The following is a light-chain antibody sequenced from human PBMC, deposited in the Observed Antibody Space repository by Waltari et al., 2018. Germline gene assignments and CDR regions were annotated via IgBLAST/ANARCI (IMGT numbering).Light chain of an antibody. V-gene: IGKV4-1*01. J-gene: IGKJ1*01. Sequence: DIVMTQSPDSLAVSLGERATINCKSSQSVLYSSNNKNYLAWYQQKPGQPPKMLIYWATTRESGVPDRFSGSGSGTDFTLTISSLQAEDVAVYYCQQNRDTPRTFGQGTKVEIK. CDR2: WAT. CDR1: QSVLYSSNNKNY. CDR3: QQNRDTPRT.